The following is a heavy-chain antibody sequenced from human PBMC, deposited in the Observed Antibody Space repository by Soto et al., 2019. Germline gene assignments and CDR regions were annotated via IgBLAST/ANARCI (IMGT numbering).Heavy chain of an antibody. CDR2: IYWDDAK. Sequence: QSTLNESGPTVVRPTETLTLTCRFSGFSLTTSGVGVGWIRQSPGKAPEGLALIYWDDAKRYSASLKSRLTITQHTSKNQVVLTVSDLDPTDTATYYCAHRVLRTVFGLVATTATYFDFWGQGTPVAVSS. V-gene: IGHV2-5*02. CDR1: GFSLTTSGVG. J-gene: IGHJ4*02. D-gene: IGHD3-3*01. CDR3: AHRVLRTVFGLVATTATYFDF.